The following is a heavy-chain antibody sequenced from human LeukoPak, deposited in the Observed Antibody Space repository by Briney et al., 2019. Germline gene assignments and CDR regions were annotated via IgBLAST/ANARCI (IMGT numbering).Heavy chain of an antibody. CDR2: IYYSGST. J-gene: IGHJ3*02. D-gene: IGHD1-1*01. V-gene: IGHV4-59*01. CDR1: GGSISSYY. Sequence: PSETLSLTSTVPGGSISSYYWSSIWQPPGKGLEWVGYIYYSGSTNYNPSLQCRVTISVATSKTQFSLKLNSVTAAATAVHYCAKASITTGSTSGFSFGMWGKETRVSVSS. CDR3: AKASITTGSTSGFSFGM.